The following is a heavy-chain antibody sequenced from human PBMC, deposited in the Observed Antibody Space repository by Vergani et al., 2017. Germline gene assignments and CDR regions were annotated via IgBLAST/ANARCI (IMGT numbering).Heavy chain of an antibody. CDR2: ISWNSGSI. CDR1: GFTFDDYA. CDR3: AKDIGANSGYSYGLDY. Sequence: EVQLLESGGGLVQPGGSLRLSCAASGFTFDDYAMHWVRQAPGKGLEWVSGISWNSGSIGYADSVKGRFTISRDNAKNSLYLQMNSLRAEDTALYYCAKDIGANSGYSYGLDYWGQGTLVTVSS. V-gene: IGHV3-9*01. J-gene: IGHJ4*02. D-gene: IGHD5-18*01.